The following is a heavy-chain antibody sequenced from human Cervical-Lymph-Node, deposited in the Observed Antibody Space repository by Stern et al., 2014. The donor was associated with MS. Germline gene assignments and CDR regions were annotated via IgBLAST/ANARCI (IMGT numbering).Heavy chain of an antibody. J-gene: IGHJ3*02. D-gene: IGHD3/OR15-3a*01. Sequence: VQLVESGGGLVQPGGSLRLSCAASGLTFRAYAMTWVRQAPGKGLEWVSAISGLGDSPYTADSVKGRFTISRDNSKNMLYLQMNSLRAEDTAVYYCAKSRTGYDILATAFDIWGQGTMGTVSS. CDR2: ISGLGDSP. V-gene: IGHV3-23*04. CDR1: GLTFRAYA. CDR3: AKSRTGYDILATAFDI.